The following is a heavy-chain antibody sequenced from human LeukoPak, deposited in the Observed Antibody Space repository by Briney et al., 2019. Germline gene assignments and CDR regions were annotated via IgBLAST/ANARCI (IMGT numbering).Heavy chain of an antibody. CDR3: ATIYGDYGY. J-gene: IGHJ4*02. CDR1: GFTFNNYN. V-gene: IGHV3-48*01. Sequence: PGGSLRLSCAASGFTFNNYNMNWVRQAPGRGLEWVSYISSSSSAMYYADSVKGRFAISRDSVKNSLFLQMSSLRAEDTAVYYCATIYGDYGYWGQGTLVTVSS. D-gene: IGHD4-17*01. CDR2: ISSSSSAM.